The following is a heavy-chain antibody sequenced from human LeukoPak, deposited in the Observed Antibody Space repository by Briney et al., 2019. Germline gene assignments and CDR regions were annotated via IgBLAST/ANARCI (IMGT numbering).Heavy chain of an antibody. CDR3: AKDLAPNRVVVPAALDY. D-gene: IGHD2-2*01. J-gene: IGHJ4*02. CDR2: INPSGGST. CDR1: GYTFTNYY. Sequence: ASVKVSCKASGYTFTNYYIHWVRQAPGQGLEWMGIINPSGGSTRYAQKFQGRVTMTRDMSTSTVYMELSSLRSEDTAVYYCAKDLAPNRVVVPAALDYWGQGTLVTVSS. V-gene: IGHV1-46*01.